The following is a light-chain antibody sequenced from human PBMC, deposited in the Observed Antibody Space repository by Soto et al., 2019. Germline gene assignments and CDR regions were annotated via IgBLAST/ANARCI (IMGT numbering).Light chain of an antibody. CDR3: AAWDDSLNGPV. V-gene: IGLV1-44*01. J-gene: IGLJ3*02. Sequence: QSVLTQPPSASVTPGQRVSISCSGSSSNIGNNTVNWYQQFPETAPRLLIYTTNQRPSGVPDRFSGSKSGTSASLAISGLQSEDEAGYYCAAWDDSLNGPVFGGGTKVTVL. CDR2: TTN. CDR1: SSNIGNNT.